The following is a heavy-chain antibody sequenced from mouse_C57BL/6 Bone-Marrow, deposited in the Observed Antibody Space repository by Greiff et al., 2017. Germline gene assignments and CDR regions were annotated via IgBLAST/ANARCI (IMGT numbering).Heavy chain of an antibody. CDR1: GYTFTSYW. V-gene: IGHV1-74*01. Sequence: QVQLQQPGAELVKPGASVKVSCKASGYTFTSYWMHWVKQRPGQGLEWIGRIHPSDGDTNYNQKFKGKATLTVDKSSSTAYMQLSSLTSEDSAVYDCAIRTGPYWYFDVWGTGTTVTVSS. CDR2: IHPSDGDT. D-gene: IGHD4-1*01. J-gene: IGHJ1*03. CDR3: AIRTGPYWYFDV.